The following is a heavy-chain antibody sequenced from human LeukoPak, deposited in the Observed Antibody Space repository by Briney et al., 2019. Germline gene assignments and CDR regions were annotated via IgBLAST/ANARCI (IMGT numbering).Heavy chain of an antibody. J-gene: IGHJ4*02. CDR1: GFTFSSYS. CDR2: IIISCSTI. D-gene: IGHD6-19*01. Sequence: PGGSLRLSCAASGFTFSSYSMDCVRQAPGKGMEWVSYIIISCSTIYYSDSVKSRLTISRDNAKKSPYLQMTSLRAEDTAVYYCARVGSGWRVDDYWGQGTLVTVSS. V-gene: IGHV3-48*01. CDR3: ARVGSGWRVDDY.